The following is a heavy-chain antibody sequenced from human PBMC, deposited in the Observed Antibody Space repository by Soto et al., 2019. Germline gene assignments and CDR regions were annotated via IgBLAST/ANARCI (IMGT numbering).Heavy chain of an antibody. CDR2: INQDGSGT. D-gene: IGHD6-13*01. J-gene: IGHJ4*02. V-gene: IGHV3-7*03. CDR3: ARAYSSPPDYFDY. Sequence: GGSLRLSCAASGFPFSSYWMNWVRQAPGKGLEWVANINQDGSGTYYVESVRCRFTISRDNAKSSLYLQMNSLRAEDTAVYYCARAYSSPPDYFDYWGQGTLVTVSS. CDR1: GFPFSSYW.